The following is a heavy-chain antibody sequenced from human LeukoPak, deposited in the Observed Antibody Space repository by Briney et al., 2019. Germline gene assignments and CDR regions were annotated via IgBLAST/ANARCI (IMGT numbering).Heavy chain of an antibody. J-gene: IGHJ4*02. V-gene: IGHV3-23*01. CDR1: GFTFSSYA. Sequence: PGGSLRLSCAASGFTFSSYAMSWVRQAPGKGLEWVSAISSSGGSTYYADSVKGRFTISRDNAKDSLYLQMNSLRAEDTAVYYCARRGTYYDFWSGPDYWGQGTLVTVSS. D-gene: IGHD3-3*01. CDR3: ARRGTYYDFWSGPDY. CDR2: ISSSGGST.